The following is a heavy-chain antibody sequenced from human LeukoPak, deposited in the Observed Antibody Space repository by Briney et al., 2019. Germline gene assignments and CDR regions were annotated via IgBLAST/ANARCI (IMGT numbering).Heavy chain of an antibody. CDR1: GYRFTTFW. D-gene: IGHD6-13*01. Sequence: GESLKISCQVSGYRFTTFWIAWVRQMPGKGLEWMGIISPGDSTTTYSPSFQGQVTISADKSISTAYLQWSSLKASDTAMYYCARRRGSSSWNNWFDPWGQGTLVTVSS. CDR2: ISPGDSTT. V-gene: IGHV5-51*01. CDR3: ARRRGSSSWNNWFDP. J-gene: IGHJ5*02.